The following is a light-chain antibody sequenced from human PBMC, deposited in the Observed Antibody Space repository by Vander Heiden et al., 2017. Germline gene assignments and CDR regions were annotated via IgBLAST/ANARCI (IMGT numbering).Light chain of an antibody. CDR2: EVS. CDR3: SSYTSSSTLV. Sequence: QSALTQPASVSGSPGQSITISCTGTSSDVGGYNYVSWYQQHPGKAPKLMIYEVSNRPSGVPNRFSGSKSGNTASLTISGLQAEDEADYYCSSYTSSSTLVFRGGTKLTVL. J-gene: IGLJ2*01. V-gene: IGLV2-14*01. CDR1: SSDVGGYNY.